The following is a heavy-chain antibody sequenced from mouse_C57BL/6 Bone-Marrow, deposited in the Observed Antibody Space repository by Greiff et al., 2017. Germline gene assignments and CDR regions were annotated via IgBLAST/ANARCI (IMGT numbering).Heavy chain of an antibody. CDR2: IYPRSGNT. D-gene: IGHD1-1*01. CDR3: ARDGSSYGDFDY. CDR1: GYTFTSYG. Sequence: VQLVESGAELARPGASVKLSCKASGYTFTSYGISWVKQRTGQGLEWIGEIYPRSGNTYYNEKFKGKATLTADKSSSTAYMELCSLTSEDSAVYFCARDGSSYGDFDYWGQGTTLTVSS. V-gene: IGHV1-81*01. J-gene: IGHJ2*01.